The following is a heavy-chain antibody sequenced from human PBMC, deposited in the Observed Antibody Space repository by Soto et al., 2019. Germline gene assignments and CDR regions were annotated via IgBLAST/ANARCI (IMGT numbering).Heavy chain of an antibody. CDR1: GFTFSSFA. V-gene: IGHV3-23*01. Sequence: HLGGSLRLSCAASGFTFSSFAMSWVRQAPGKGLEWVSAIRGGGGGTYYADSVKGRFTISRDNSKNTQYLQMNSLRAEDTAVYYCARVLGGSGSPVDYWGQGTLVTVSS. CDR2: IRGGGGGT. CDR3: ARVLGGSGSPVDY. D-gene: IGHD2-15*01. J-gene: IGHJ4*02.